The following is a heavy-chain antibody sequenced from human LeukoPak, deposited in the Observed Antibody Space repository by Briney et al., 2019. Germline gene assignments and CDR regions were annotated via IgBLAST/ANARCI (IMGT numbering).Heavy chain of an antibody. CDR2: IWYDGSNR. CDR3: ARQMRDGDYGY. CDR1: GFTFSSYG. J-gene: IGHJ4*02. Sequence: GMSLRLSCAASGFTFSSYGMHWVRQAPGKGLEWVAVIWYDGSNRYYADSVKGRFTISRDNSKNTVYLQMKSLRAEDTAVYFCARQMRDGDYGYWGQGTLVTVSS. V-gene: IGHV3-33*01. D-gene: IGHD4-17*01.